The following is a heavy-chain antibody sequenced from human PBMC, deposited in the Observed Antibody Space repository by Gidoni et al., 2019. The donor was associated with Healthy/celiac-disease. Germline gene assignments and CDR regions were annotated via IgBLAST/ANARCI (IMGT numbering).Heavy chain of an antibody. J-gene: IGHJ4*02. Sequence: EVQLVESGGGLVKPGGSLRLSCAASGFTFSNAWMSWVRQAPGKGLEWVGRIKSKTDGGTTDYAAPVKGRFTISRDDSKNTLYLQMNSLKTEDTAVYYCTALYYYDPTGGYYFDYWGQGTLVTVSS. CDR2: IKSKTDGGTT. V-gene: IGHV3-15*01. D-gene: IGHD3-22*01. CDR1: GFTFSNAW. CDR3: TALYYYDPTGGYYFDY.